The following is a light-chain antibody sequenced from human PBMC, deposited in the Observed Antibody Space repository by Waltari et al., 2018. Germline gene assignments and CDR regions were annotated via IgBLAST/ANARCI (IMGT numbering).Light chain of an antibody. V-gene: IGKV4-1*01. CDR3: QQYYATPNT. Sequence: DIVVTQSPDSLAVSLGERATINCKSSQSLFHTNNKNHLAWYQQKPGQPPKLLIYWASTRDSGVPDRCSGSGSGTDFTLAISSLQPEDVAVYYCQQYYATPNTFGQGTNVEIK. J-gene: IGKJ2*01. CDR2: WAS. CDR1: QSLFHTNNKNH.